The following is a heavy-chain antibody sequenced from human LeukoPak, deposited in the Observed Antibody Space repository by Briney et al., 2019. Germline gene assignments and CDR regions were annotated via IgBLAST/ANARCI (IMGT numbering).Heavy chain of an antibody. Sequence: GGSLRLSCTASGFTFGDYAMSWVRQAPGKGLEWVGFIRSKAYGGTTEYAASVKGRFTISRDDSKSIAYLQMNSLKTEDTAVYYCTRDRPIPYIAAAGSYYYYYMDVWGKGTTVTVSS. D-gene: IGHD6-13*01. J-gene: IGHJ6*03. CDR2: IRSKAYGGTT. CDR1: GFTFGDYA. V-gene: IGHV3-49*04. CDR3: TRDRPIPYIAAAGSYYYYYMDV.